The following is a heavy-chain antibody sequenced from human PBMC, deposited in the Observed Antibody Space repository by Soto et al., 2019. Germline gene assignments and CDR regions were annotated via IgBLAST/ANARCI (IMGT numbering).Heavy chain of an antibody. D-gene: IGHD2-2*01. Sequence: PSETLSLTCTVSGVSISSGGYYWNWIRQHPGKGLEWIGYIYYSVDTYYNPSLKSRVTISIDTSKSQFSLKLSSVIAADTGVYYCVGDLQRSCSSTSCYYYGMDVWGQGTTVTVSS. V-gene: IGHV4-31*03. CDR3: VGDLQRSCSSTSCYYYGMDV. CDR1: GVSISSGGYY. CDR2: IYYSVDT. J-gene: IGHJ6*02.